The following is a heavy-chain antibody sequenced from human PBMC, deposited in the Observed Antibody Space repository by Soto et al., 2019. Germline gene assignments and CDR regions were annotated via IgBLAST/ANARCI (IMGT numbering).Heavy chain of an antibody. CDR1: GFTFSSYG. V-gene: IGHV3-30*18. CDR2: ISYDGSNK. CDR3: AKVQLEQGSFYY. J-gene: IGHJ4*02. Sequence: GGSLRLSCAASGFTFSSYGMHWVRQAPGKGLEWVAVISYDGSNKYYADSVKGRFTISRDNSKNTLYLQMNSLRAEDTAVYYCAKVQLEQGSFYYWGQGTLVTVSS. D-gene: IGHD1-1*01.